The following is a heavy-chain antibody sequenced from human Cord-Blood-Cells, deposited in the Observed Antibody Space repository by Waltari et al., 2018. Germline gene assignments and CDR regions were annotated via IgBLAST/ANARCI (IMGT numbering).Heavy chain of an antibody. V-gene: IGHV4-39*01. J-gene: IGHJ3*02. CDR3: ARHRGDFWSGYYDAFDI. CDR1: GGSISSSSHY. CDR2: IYYSGST. Sequence: QLQLQESGPGLVKPSETLSLTCTVSGGSISSSSHYWGWIRQPPGKGLEWIGSIYYSGSTYYNPSLKSRVTISVDTSKNQFSLKLSSVTAADTAVYYCARHRGDFWSGYYDAFDIWGQGTMVTVSS. D-gene: IGHD3-3*01.